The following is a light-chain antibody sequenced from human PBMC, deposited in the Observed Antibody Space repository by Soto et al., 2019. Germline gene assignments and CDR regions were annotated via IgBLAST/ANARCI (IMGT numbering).Light chain of an antibody. J-gene: IGLJ2*01. V-gene: IGLV2-8*01. Sequence: QSVLTQPPSASGSPGQSVTISCTGTSSDVGGFNYVSWYQQHPGKAPKLIIFEVRQRPSGVPDRFSGSKSGNTASLTVSGLQAEDEADYFCSSYAGSNAVVFGGGTKLTVL. CDR2: EVR. CDR3: SSYAGSNAVV. CDR1: SSDVGGFNY.